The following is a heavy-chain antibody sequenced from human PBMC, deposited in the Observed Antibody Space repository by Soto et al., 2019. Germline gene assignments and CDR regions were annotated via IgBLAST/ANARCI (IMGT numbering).Heavy chain of an antibody. V-gene: IGHV3-30*18. D-gene: IGHD3-9*01. Sequence: QAGGSLRLSCTVSGLPFNDFGLHWVRQTPGKGLEWVAIISHDGKKELYADSVKGRFTVSRDNSRNTLYLQMTRLGSADTALYFCAKTATYFDDYHNTGYSSEDYWGRGTMVTVSS. CDR3: AKTATYFDDYHNTGYSSEDY. CDR1: GLPFNDFG. J-gene: IGHJ4*01. CDR2: ISHDGKKE.